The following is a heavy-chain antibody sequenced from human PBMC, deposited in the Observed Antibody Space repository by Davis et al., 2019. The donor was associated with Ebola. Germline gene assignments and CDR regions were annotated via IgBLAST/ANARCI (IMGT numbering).Heavy chain of an antibody. V-gene: IGHV1-46*01. CDR1: GYTFTSYY. CDR2: INPSDGNT. J-gene: IGHJ3*01. Sequence: AASVKVSCKASGYTFTSYYMHWVRQAPGQGLEWMGIINPSDGNTNYAQKFQGRVTMTRDTSTTTVCMELSSLRSEDTAVYYCARDDTGYSSNLGRFRDHPFDLWGQGTMVTVSS. D-gene: IGHD4-11*01. CDR3: ARDDTGYSSNLGRFRDHPFDL.